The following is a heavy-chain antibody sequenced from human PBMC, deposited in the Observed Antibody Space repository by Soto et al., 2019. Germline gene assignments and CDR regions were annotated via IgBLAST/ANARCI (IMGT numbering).Heavy chain of an antibody. CDR1: GFTFSLYA. Sequence: EVQVLESGGGLVQPGGSLRLSCGGSGFTFSLYAMSWVRQAPGKGLEWVSGISSSGTSTYYADSVKGRFTISRDNSKNTLYLHMNSLRAEHTAVYYCAKAERGLYSFDYWGQGTLVTVSS. CDR3: AKAERGLYSFDY. CDR2: ISSSGTST. J-gene: IGHJ4*02. V-gene: IGHV3-23*01. D-gene: IGHD2-8*01.